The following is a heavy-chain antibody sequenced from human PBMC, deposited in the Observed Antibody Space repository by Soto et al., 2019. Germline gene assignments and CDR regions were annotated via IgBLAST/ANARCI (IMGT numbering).Heavy chain of an antibody. Sequence: LSETLSLTCTVSGGSISGYYWSWIRQPPGEGLEWIGNVYYSGGAKYNPSVKRLVSISVDTSKNQFSLNLSSVPAADTAVYYCKADGDGLLPTKPYYYDRIDVWCPGLTVT. V-gene: IGHV4-59*01. CDR3: KADGDGLLPTKPYYYDRIDV. J-gene: IGHJ6*01. CDR1: GGSISGYY. D-gene: IGHD2-21*02. CDR2: VYYSGGA.